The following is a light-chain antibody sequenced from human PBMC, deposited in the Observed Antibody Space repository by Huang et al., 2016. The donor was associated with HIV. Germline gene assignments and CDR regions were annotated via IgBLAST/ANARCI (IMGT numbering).Light chain of an antibody. CDR3: QQYHSSPLT. Sequence: DIRMTQSPSTLSASVGDRVTITCRASQSINSWLAWYQQRPGKAPKLLIYDASRLQSGVPSRLTGSGSGTQFTLTISSLQPDNFATYYCQQYHSSPLTFGGGTKVEI. CDR2: DAS. J-gene: IGKJ4*01. V-gene: IGKV1-5*01. CDR1: QSINSW.